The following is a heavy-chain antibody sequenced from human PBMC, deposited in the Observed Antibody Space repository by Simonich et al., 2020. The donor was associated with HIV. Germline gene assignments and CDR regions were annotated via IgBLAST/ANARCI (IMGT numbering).Heavy chain of an antibody. CDR2: ISSSSSYI. CDR3: ARDGYGSVSSGLFDY. D-gene: IGHD3-10*01. V-gene: IGHV3-21*01. J-gene: IGHJ4*02. CDR1: GFTFSSYS. Sequence: EVQLVESGGGLVKPGGSLRLSCAASGFTFSSYSMNWVRQAPGKGLEWVSSISSSSSYIYYADSVKGRFTSSRDNAKNSLYLQMNSLRAEDTAVYYCARDGYGSVSSGLFDYWGQGTLVTVSS.